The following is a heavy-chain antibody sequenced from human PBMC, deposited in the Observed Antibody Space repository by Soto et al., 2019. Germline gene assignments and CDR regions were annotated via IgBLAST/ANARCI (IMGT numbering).Heavy chain of an antibody. V-gene: IGHV4-59*08. J-gene: IGHJ4*02. Sequence: TSETLSLTCTVSGGSISSYYWSWIRQPPGKGLEWIGYIYYSGSTNYNPSLKSRVTISVDTSKNQFSLKLSSVTAADTAVYYCARHGPYYDLYYFDYWGQGTLVTVSS. CDR1: GGSISSYY. CDR2: IYYSGST. CDR3: ARHGPYYDLYYFDY. D-gene: IGHD3-22*01.